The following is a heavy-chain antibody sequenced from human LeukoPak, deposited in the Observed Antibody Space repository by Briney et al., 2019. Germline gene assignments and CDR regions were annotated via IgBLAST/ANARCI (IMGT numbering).Heavy chain of an antibody. CDR3: ARDLVPMGGVVIRYYYYGMDV. CDR2: INPSGGST. Sequence: ASVTVSCKASVYTFTSYYMHWVRQAPGQGLEWMGIINPSGGSTSYAQKFQGRVTMTRDTSTSTVYMELSSLRSEDTAVYYCARDLVPMGGVVIRYYYYGMDVWGQGTTVTVSS. J-gene: IGHJ6*02. CDR1: VYTFTSYY. D-gene: IGHD3-3*01. V-gene: IGHV1-46*01.